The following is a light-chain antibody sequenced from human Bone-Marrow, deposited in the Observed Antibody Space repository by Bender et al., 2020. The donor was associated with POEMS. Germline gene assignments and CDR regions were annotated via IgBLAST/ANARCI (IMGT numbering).Light chain of an antibody. J-gene: IGLJ2*01. V-gene: IGLV2-14*02. Sequence: QSALTQPASVSGSPGQSITISCTGTSSNFGSYSLVSWYQQLPGKAPKLIIYEGTERPSGISNRFSGYKSDNRASLTISGLQAEDEADYYCLTWDSSLSAVLFGGGTKLTVL. CDR1: SSNFGSYSL. CDR2: EGT. CDR3: LTWDSSLSAVL.